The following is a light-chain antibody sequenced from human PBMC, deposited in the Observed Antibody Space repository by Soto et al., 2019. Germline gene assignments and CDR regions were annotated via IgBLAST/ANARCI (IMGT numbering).Light chain of an antibody. Sequence: QSVLTQPPSASGSPGQSVTISCTGTSSDVGGYNYVSWYQQHPGKAPKLMIYEVSKRPSGVPDRFSGSKSGNTASLTVSGLQAEDEADYYCNSYAGSNNFVVFGTGTKVTVL. V-gene: IGLV2-8*01. CDR2: EVS. CDR3: NSYAGSNNFVV. CDR1: SSDVGGYNY. J-gene: IGLJ1*01.